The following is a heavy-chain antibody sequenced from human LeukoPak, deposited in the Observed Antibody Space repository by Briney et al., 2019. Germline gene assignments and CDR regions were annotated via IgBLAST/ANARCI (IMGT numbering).Heavy chain of an antibody. D-gene: IGHD3-10*01. V-gene: IGHV4-59*01. CDR2: IYYSGST. J-gene: IGHJ6*03. Sequence: SETLSLTCTVSGGSISSYYWSWIRQPPGKGLEWIGYIYYSGSTNYNPSLKSRVTISVDTSKNQFSLKLSSVTAADTPVYYCARVVRYYYGSGSSLRFYYYYYMDVWGKGTTVTISS. CDR3: ARVVRYYYGSGSSLRFYYYYYMDV. CDR1: GGSISSYY.